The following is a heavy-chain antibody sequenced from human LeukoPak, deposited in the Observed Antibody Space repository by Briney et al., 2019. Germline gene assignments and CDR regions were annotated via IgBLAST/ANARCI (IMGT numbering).Heavy chain of an antibody. Sequence: SVKVSCKASGGTFSSYAISWVRQAPGQGLEWMGGIIPIFGTANYAQKFQGRATITADESTSTAYMELSSLRSEDTAVYYCARVEGYCSSTSCYYGMDVWGQGTTVTVSS. V-gene: IGHV1-69*01. J-gene: IGHJ6*02. CDR3: ARVEGYCSSTSCYYGMDV. D-gene: IGHD2-2*01. CDR1: GGTFSSYA. CDR2: IIPIFGTA.